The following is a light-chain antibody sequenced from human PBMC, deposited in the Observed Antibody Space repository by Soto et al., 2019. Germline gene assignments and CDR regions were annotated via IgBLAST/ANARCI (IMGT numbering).Light chain of an antibody. V-gene: IGKV3D-15*01. CDR2: DTS. CDR1: QSVSRY. J-gene: IGKJ1*01. CDR3: QQYNNWPET. Sequence: VFTQSPATLSLPPGERATLSCRASQSVSRYLAWYQQKPGQAPRLLIYDTSYRATGIPARFSGSGSGTEFTLTISSLQSEDFAVYYCQQYNNWPETFGQGTKVDIK.